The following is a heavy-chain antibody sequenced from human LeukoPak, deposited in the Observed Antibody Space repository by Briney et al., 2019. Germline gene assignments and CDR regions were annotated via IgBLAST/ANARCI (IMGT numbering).Heavy chain of an antibody. CDR3: ASGSYYVY. D-gene: IGHD1-26*01. Sequence: SETLSLTCTVSGGSINSYYWSWIRQPPGKGLEWIGYIYNSETINYNPSLTSRVTISLDTSKNQVSLKLTSVTAADTAVYYCASGSYYVYWGQGTLVTVSS. V-gene: IGHV4-59*01. J-gene: IGHJ4*02. CDR2: IYNSETI. CDR1: GGSINSYY.